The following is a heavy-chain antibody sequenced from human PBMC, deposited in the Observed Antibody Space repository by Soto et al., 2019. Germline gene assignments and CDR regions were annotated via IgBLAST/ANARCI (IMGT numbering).Heavy chain of an antibody. CDR2: IYHSGST. CDR1: GGSISSSNW. Sequence: QVQLQESGPGLVKPSGTLSLTCAVSGGSISSSNWWSWVRQPPGKGLDWIGEIYHSGSTNYNPSHKSRVTISVVKSKNPFSLKLSSVTAADTAVGYCAGTMVRGPNDSWGQGTLVAFSS. D-gene: IGHD3-10*01. V-gene: IGHV4-4*02. J-gene: IGHJ4*02. CDR3: AGTMVRGPNDS.